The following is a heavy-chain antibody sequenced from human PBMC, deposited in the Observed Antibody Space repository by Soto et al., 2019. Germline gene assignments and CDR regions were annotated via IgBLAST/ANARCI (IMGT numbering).Heavy chain of an antibody. CDR3: ARSRNGAVPDSINF. V-gene: IGHV3-30-3*01. D-gene: IGHD2-8*01. Sequence: QVHLVESGGGVVQPGGSLRLSCVASGFTFSRYAMHWVRQAPGQGLEWGAVISRDGSSKYYGDSVKGRFTVSRDNSNNTLYLSMTSLRPDDTAVFYCARSRNGAVPDSINFWGQGTLVTVSS. CDR1: GFTFSRYA. J-gene: IGHJ4*02. CDR2: ISRDGSSK.